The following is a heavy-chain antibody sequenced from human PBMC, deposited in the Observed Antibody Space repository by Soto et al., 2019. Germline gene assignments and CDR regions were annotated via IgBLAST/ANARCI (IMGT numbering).Heavy chain of an antibody. CDR1: GGSISSGGYS. CDR2: IYHSGST. CDR3: ARVPTGYGGYFDY. Sequence: QLQLQESGSGLVKPSQTLSLTCAVSGGSISSGGYSWSWIRQPPGKGLEWIGYIYHSGSTYYNPSPQSRVTISVDRSKNQFSLKLSSVTAADTAVYYCARVPTGYGGYFDYWGQGTLVTVSS. D-gene: IGHD5-12*01. V-gene: IGHV4-30-2*01. J-gene: IGHJ4*02.